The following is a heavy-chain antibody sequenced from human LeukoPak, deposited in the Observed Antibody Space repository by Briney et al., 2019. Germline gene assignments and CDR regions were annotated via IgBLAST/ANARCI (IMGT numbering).Heavy chain of an antibody. CDR1: GFTFRNYG. CDR3: AKALYSSSWYGNY. CDR2: ISGSGGSK. V-gene: IGHV3-23*01. Sequence: PGGSLRLSCAASGFTFRNYGMSWVRQAPGKGLEWVSDISGSGGSKYYADSVRGRFTVSRDNSKNSPFLQMNSLRAEDTALYYCAKALYSSSWYGNYWGWGPRAMVS. J-gene: IGHJ4*02. D-gene: IGHD6-13*01.